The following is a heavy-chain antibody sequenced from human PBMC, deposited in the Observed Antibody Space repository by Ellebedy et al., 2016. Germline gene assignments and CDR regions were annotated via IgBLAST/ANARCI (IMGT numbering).Heavy chain of an antibody. Sequence: GSLRLSXAVFGGSFTDYYWSWIRQSPGKGLEWIGEINHSGSTNQNSSLQSRMTISVDSSKQQISLNLKSVTAADAAVYFCARVVYCRTTSCPNDAVDIWGQGTVVTVSS. CDR1: GGSFTDYY. J-gene: IGHJ3*02. CDR2: INHSGST. D-gene: IGHD2-2*01. V-gene: IGHV4-34*01. CDR3: ARVVYCRTTSCPNDAVDI.